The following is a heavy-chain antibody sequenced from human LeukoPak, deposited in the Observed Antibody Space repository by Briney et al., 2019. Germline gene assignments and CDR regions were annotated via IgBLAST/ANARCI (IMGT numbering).Heavy chain of an antibody. J-gene: IGHJ4*02. CDR3: AREWNCSSTSWGYCSDY. CDR2: IYTSGST. V-gene: IGHV4-61*02. CDR1: GGSISSSSYY. D-gene: IGHD2-2*01. Sequence: SETLSLTCTVSGGSISSSSYYWSWIRQPAGKGLEWIGRIYTSGSTNYNPSLKSRVTMSVDTSKNQFSLKLSSVTAADTAVYYCAREWNCSSTSWGYCSDYWGQGTLVTVSS.